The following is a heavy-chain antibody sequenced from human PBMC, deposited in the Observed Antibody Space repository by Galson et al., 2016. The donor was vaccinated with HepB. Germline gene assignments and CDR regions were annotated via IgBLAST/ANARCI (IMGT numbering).Heavy chain of an antibody. CDR3: ARHTGSSAFYYYGIDV. V-gene: IGHV4-39*01. CDR2: TSHSGTT. D-gene: IGHD3-10*01. J-gene: IGHJ6*02. CDR1: GGSINSSGHY. Sequence: SETLSLTCTVSGGSINSSGHYWGWIRLSPVKGLEWIGSTSHSGTTSYSPSFRSRITMSADTSKNQFPLRLNSMTAADTAVYYCARHTGSSAFYYYGIDVWGQGTKVTGSS.